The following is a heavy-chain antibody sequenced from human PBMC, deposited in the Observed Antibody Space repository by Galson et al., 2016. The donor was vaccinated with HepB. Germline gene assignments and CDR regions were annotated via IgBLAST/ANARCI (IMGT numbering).Heavy chain of an antibody. J-gene: IGHJ4*01. D-gene: IGHD6-13*01. CDR3: ASWGYSSSRYSDY. V-gene: IGHV4-31*02. CDR1: GYY. CDR2: IYYRGST. Sequence: GYYWSWIRQHPGKGLEWIGYIYYRGSTYYNPSLRSRVTISADTSKNQFSLKLSSVTAADTAVYYCASWGYSSSRYSDYWGHGALVTVSS.